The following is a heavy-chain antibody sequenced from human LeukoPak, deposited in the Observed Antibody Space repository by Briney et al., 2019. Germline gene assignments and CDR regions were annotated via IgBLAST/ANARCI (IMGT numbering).Heavy chain of an antibody. Sequence: GGSLRLSCAASGFTVSSSYMSWVRQAPGKGLEWVSDISRSSSDIHYADSVTGRFTISRDNAKNSVYLQMNSLRVEDTAVYYCARDSGRYGYYMDVWGKGTTVTVSS. CDR3: ARDSGRYGYYMDV. D-gene: IGHD1-26*01. J-gene: IGHJ6*04. CDR1: GFTVSSSY. V-gene: IGHV3-48*01. CDR2: ISRSSSDI.